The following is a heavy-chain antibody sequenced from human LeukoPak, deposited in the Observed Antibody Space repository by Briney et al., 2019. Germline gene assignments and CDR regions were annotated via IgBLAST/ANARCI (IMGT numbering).Heavy chain of an antibody. CDR2: ISYDGSNK. Sequence: GGSLRLSCAASGFTFSSHGMHWVCQAPGKGLEWVAVISYDGSNKYYADSVKGRFTISRDNSKNTLYLQMNSLRAEDTAVYYCAKTFYDSSGYYYYYYGMDVWGQGTTVTVSS. CDR1: GFTFSSHG. J-gene: IGHJ6*02. CDR3: AKTFYDSSGYYYYYYGMDV. D-gene: IGHD3-22*01. V-gene: IGHV3-30*18.